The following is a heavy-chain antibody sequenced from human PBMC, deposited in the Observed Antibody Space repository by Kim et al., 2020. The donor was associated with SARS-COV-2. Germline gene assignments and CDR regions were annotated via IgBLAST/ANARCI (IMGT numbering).Heavy chain of an antibody. Sequence: TANYEQKFQGRVTITADKSTSTAYMELSSLRSEDTAVYYCAWGEMATLGGYWGQGTLVTVSS. D-gene: IGHD3-16*01. V-gene: IGHV1-69*06. J-gene: IGHJ4*02. CDR2: TA. CDR3: AWGEMATLGGY.